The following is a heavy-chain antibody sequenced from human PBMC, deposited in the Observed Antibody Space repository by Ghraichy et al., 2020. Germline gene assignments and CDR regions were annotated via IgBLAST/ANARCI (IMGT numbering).Heavy chain of an antibody. D-gene: IGHD6-6*01. V-gene: IGHV3-74*01. CDR3: ARTSRAFDC. J-gene: IGHJ4*02. CDR2: INNDGTTT. Sequence: GGSLRLSCAASEFTFSGYWMHWVRQAPGKGLMWVSRINNDGTTTNYADSVKGRFTISRDNAKNTLYLQMNSLRADDTAVYYCARTSRAFDCWGQGTLVTVSS. CDR1: EFTFSGYW.